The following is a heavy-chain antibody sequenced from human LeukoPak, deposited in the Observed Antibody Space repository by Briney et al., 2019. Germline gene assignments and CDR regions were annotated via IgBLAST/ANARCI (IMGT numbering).Heavy chain of an antibody. CDR1: GFTFDDYA. J-gene: IGHJ4*02. V-gene: IGHV3-43D*04. D-gene: IGHD3-16*01. CDR3: ARGYYDYVWGSHFDY. CDR2: ISWDGGST. Sequence: GGSLRLSCAASGFTFDDYAMHWVRQAPGKGLEWVSLISWDGGSTYYADSVKGRFTISRDNAKNSLYLQMNSLRAEDTAVYYCARGYYDYVWGSHFDYWGQGTLVTVSS.